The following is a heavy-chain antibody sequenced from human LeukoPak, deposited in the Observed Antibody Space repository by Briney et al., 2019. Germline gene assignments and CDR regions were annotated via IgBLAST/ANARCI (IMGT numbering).Heavy chain of an antibody. CDR3: ATSFWSGHPSNWFDP. J-gene: IGHJ5*02. V-gene: IGHV1-69*06. CDR1: GGTFSSYA. Sequence: SVKVSCKASGGTFSSYAISWVRQAPGQGLEWMGGIIPIFGTANYAQKFQGRVTMTEDTSTDTAYMELSSLRSEDTAVYYCATSFWSGHPSNWFDPWGQGTLVTVSS. D-gene: IGHD3-3*01. CDR2: IIPIFGTA.